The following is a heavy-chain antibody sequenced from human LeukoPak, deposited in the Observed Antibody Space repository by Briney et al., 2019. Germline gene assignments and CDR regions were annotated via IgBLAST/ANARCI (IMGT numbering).Heavy chain of an antibody. CDR1: GGSISSSSYY. J-gene: IGHJ1*01. Sequence: SETLSLTCTVSGGSISSSSYYWGWIRQPPGKGLEWIGSIYYSGSTYYNPSLKSRVTISVDTSKNQFSLKLSSVTAADTAVYYCARGSSIVEYFQHWGQGTLVTVSS. D-gene: IGHD1-26*01. CDR2: IYYSGST. CDR3: ARGSSIVEYFQH. V-gene: IGHV4-39*07.